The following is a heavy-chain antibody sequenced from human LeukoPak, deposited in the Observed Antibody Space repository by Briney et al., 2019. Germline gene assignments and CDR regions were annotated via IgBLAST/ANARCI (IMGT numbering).Heavy chain of an antibody. CDR2: IYYSGST. CDR1: GGSISSYY. CDR3: ARHEGVATISYYGMDV. V-gene: IGHV4-59*08. Sequence: PSETLSLTCTVSGGSISSYYWSWIRQPPGKGLEWIGYIYYSGSTNYNPSLKSRVTISVDTSKNQFSLKLSSVTAADTAVYYCARHEGVATISYYGMDVWGQGTTVTVSS. J-gene: IGHJ6*02. D-gene: IGHD5-12*01.